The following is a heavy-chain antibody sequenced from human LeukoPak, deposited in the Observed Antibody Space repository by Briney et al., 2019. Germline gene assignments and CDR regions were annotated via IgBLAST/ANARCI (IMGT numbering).Heavy chain of an antibody. D-gene: IGHD3-9*01. CDR1: GFTFSSYA. CDR3: AKDLLRYFDWLGGG. CDR2: TSGSGGST. J-gene: IGHJ4*02. Sequence: GGSLRLSCAASGFTFSSYAMSWVRQAPGKGLEWVSATSGSGGSTYYADSVKGRFTISRDNSKNTLYLQMNSLRAEDTAVYYCAKDLLRYFDWLGGGWGQGTLVTVSS. V-gene: IGHV3-23*01.